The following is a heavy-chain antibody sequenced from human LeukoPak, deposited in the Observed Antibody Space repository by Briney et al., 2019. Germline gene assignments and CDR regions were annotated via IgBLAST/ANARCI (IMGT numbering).Heavy chain of an antibody. CDR1: GFTFNNYA. Sequence: GGSLRLSCAASGFTFNNYAMNWVRQAPGKGLEWVAVISYDGSNKYYADSVKGRFTISRDNSKNTLYLQMNSLRAEDTAVYYCAKLPDGYSSGSDAFDIWGQGTMVTVSS. V-gene: IGHV3-30*18. J-gene: IGHJ3*02. CDR3: AKLPDGYSSGSDAFDI. CDR2: ISYDGSNK. D-gene: IGHD6-19*01.